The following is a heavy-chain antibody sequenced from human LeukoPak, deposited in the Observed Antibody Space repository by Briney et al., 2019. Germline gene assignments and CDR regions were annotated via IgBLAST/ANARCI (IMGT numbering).Heavy chain of an antibody. J-gene: IGHJ4*02. V-gene: IGHV1-18*01. CDR3: AREITVVTREYYFDY. D-gene: IGHD4-23*01. CDR1: GYTFTSYG. CDR2: ISDYNGNT. Sequence: ASVKVSCKASGYTFTSYGISWVRQAPGQGREWMGWISDYNGNTNYAHKLQGRVTTTTDTSTSKAYMELRSMRPEDTAVYYCAREITVVTREYYFDYWGQGTLVTVSS.